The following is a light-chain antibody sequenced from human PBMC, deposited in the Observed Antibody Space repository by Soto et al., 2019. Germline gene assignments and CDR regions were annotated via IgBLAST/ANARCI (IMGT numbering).Light chain of an antibody. CDR3: QEYNNWRPIT. CDR2: GAS. Sequence: EIVMTHSPATLSVSPGERATLSCRASRSVSSNLAWYQQKPGQAPRLLIYGASTRATGIPARFSGSGSGTEFTLTISSLQSEDFAIYYCQEYNNWRPITFGGGTKVDI. V-gene: IGKV3-15*01. J-gene: IGKJ4*01. CDR1: RSVSSN.